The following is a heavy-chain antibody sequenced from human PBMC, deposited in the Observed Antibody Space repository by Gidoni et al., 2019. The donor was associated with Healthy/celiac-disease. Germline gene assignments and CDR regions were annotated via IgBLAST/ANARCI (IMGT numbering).Heavy chain of an antibody. J-gene: IGHJ5*02. D-gene: IGHD3-22*01. V-gene: IGHV3-20*04. CDR1: GFTFDDYG. CDR2: INWNGGST. Sequence: EVQLVESGGGVVRPGGSLRLSCAASGFTFDDYGMSWVRQAPGKGLEWVSGINWNGGSTGYADSVKGRFTISRDNAKNSLYLQMNSLRAEDTALYYCARERYYDSSGYYGWFDPWGQGTLVTVSS. CDR3: ARERYYDSSGYYGWFDP.